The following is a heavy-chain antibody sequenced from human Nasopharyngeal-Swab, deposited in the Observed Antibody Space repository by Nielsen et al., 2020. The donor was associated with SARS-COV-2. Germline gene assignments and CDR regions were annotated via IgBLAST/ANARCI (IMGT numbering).Heavy chain of an antibody. CDR3: ARAEVPAALDH. V-gene: IGHV4-30-4*01. D-gene: IGHD2-2*01. J-gene: IGHJ4*02. CDR2: IYYSGST. Sequence: RQAPGKGLEWIGYIYYSGSTYYNPSLKSRVTISVDTSKNQFSLKLSSVTAADTAVYYCARAEVPAALDHWGQGTLVTVSS.